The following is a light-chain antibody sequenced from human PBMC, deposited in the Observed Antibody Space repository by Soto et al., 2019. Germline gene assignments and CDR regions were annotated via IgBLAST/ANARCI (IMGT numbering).Light chain of an antibody. V-gene: IGKV4-1*01. Sequence: DIVMTQSPLSLPVTPREPASISCRSSQSLLHSNGYNYLAWYQQKPGQPPKLLIYWASTRESGVPDRFSVSGSGTDFIITISCLQHEDVALYFCQQYYRITITFGQGTRLEIK. CDR1: QSLLHSNGYNY. CDR2: WAS. J-gene: IGKJ5*01. CDR3: QQYYRITIT.